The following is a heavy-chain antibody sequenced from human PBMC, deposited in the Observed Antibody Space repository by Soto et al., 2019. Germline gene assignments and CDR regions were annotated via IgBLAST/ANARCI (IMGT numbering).Heavy chain of an antibody. Sequence: GESLEISCKGSGYSFTSYWIGWVRQMPGKGLEWMGIIYPGDSDTRYSPSFQGQVTISADKSISTAYLQWSSLKASDTAMYYCARTEASSTSLTRRDYYYYMDVWGKGTTVTVSS. D-gene: IGHD2-2*01. J-gene: IGHJ6*03. CDR2: IYPGDSDT. CDR1: GYSFTSYW. CDR3: ARTEASSTSLTRRDYYYYMDV. V-gene: IGHV5-51*01.